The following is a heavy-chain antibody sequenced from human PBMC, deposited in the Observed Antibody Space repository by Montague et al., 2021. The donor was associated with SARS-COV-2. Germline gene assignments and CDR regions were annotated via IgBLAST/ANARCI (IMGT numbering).Heavy chain of an antibody. Sequence: ETLSLTCTVAGGSISSYYWSWIRQPPGKGLEWIGYIYYSGSTNXNPSLKSRVTISVDTSKNQFSLKLSSVTAADTAVYYCAREVRYYYDSSGPGAFDIWGQGTMVTVSS. J-gene: IGHJ3*02. CDR2: IYYSGST. V-gene: IGHV4-59*01. CDR3: AREVRYYYDSSGPGAFDI. D-gene: IGHD3-22*01. CDR1: GGSISSYY.